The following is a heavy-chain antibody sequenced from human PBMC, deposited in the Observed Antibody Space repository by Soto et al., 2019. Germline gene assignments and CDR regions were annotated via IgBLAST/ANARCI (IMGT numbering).Heavy chain of an antibody. Sequence: ASVKVSCKASGYTFTSYDINWVRQATGQRLEWMGWMNPNSGNTGYAQKFQGRVTMTRNTSISTAYMELSSLRSEDTAVYYCARVERFLNYYYYYYMDVWGKGTTVTVSS. CDR1: GYTFTSYD. J-gene: IGHJ6*03. CDR3: ARVERFLNYYYYYYMDV. V-gene: IGHV1-8*01. CDR2: MNPNSGNT. D-gene: IGHD3-3*01.